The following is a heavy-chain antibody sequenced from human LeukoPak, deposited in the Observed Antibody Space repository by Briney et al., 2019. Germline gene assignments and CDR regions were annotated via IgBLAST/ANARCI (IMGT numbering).Heavy chain of an antibody. CDR2: ISGSGDTT. D-gene: IGHD6-13*01. J-gene: IGHJ4*02. CDR3: LRAPASWSSPHFDY. Sequence: PGGSLRLSCAASGFTFSSYAMTWVRQAPGKGLEWVSAISGSGDTTYSADSVKGRFTISRDNAKNTLYLQMNSLRVDDTAVYYCLRAPASWSSPHFDYWGQGILVTVSS. V-gene: IGHV3-23*01. CDR1: GFTFSSYA.